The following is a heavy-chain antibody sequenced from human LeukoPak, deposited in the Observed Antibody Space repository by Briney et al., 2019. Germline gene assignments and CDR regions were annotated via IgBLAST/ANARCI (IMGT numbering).Heavy chain of an antibody. CDR2: ISGSGGST. Sequence: GGSLRLSCAASGFTVSSYAMSWVRQAPGKGLEWVSAISGSGGSTYYADSVKGRFTISRDNVKNTLYLQMNSLRADDTAVYYCAKDLFTMIRYNFDHWGQGALVTVSS. D-gene: IGHD3-22*01. CDR3: AKDLFTMIRYNFDH. V-gene: IGHV3-23*01. J-gene: IGHJ4*02. CDR1: GFTVSSYA.